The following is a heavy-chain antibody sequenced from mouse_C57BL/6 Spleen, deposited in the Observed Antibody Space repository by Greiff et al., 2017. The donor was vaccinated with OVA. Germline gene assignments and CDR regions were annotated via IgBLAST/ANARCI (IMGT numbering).Heavy chain of an antibody. J-gene: IGHJ3*01. D-gene: IGHD2-1*01. Sequence: QVQLQQSGAELVKPGASVKLSCKASGYTFTSYWMHWVKQRPGQGLEWIGMIHPNSGSTNYNEKFKSKATLTVDKSSSTAYMQLSSLTSEDSAVYYCARDYGNSFAYWGQGTLVTVSA. V-gene: IGHV1-64*01. CDR1: GYTFTSYW. CDR3: ARDYGNSFAY. CDR2: IHPNSGST.